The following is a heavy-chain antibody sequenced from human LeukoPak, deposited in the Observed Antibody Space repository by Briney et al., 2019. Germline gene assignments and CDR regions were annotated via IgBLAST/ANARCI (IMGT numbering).Heavy chain of an antibody. Sequence: GGSLRLSCAASGFTFDDYTMHWVRQAPGRGLEWVSLISGDGGTTYYADSVKGRFTISRDNSKNSLYLQMNSLRTEDTALYYCVKDVYGGNMGDLGYWGQGTLVTVSS. CDR3: VKDVYGGNMGDLGY. J-gene: IGHJ4*02. CDR1: GFTFDDYT. D-gene: IGHD4-23*01. CDR2: ISGDGGTT. V-gene: IGHV3-43*02.